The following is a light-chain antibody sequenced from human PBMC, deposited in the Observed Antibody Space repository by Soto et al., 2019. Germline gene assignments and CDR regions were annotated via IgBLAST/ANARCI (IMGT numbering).Light chain of an antibody. CDR2: TNN. Sequence: SVLTQPPSASGTPGQRVIISCSGSSFNIGSNTVNWYQHLPGTAPKLLIHTNNQWPSGVPDRFSGSKSGTSASLTISGLQSEDEADYYCAAWDDSMNGYVFGNGTKVTVL. J-gene: IGLJ1*01. V-gene: IGLV1-44*01. CDR1: SFNIGSNT. CDR3: AAWDDSMNGYV.